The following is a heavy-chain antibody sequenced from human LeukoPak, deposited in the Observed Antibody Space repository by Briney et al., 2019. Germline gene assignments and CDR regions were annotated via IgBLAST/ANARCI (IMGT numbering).Heavy chain of an antibody. CDR2: ISAYNGNT. D-gene: IGHD6-19*01. Sequence: ASVKVSCKASGYTFTSYGISWVRQAPGQGLEWMGWISAYNGNTNYAQKLQGRVTMTTDTSTSTAYMELRSLRSDDTAVYYCARGQSSGWYNHNYFDYWGQGTLVTVSS. V-gene: IGHV1-18*01. CDR3: ARGQSSGWYNHNYFDY. J-gene: IGHJ4*02. CDR1: GYTFTSYG.